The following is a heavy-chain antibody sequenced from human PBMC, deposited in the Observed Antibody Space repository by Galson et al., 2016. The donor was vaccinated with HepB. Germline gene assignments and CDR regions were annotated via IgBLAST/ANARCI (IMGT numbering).Heavy chain of an antibody. CDR2: ISASGTA. D-gene: IGHD6-13*01. CDR1: GGSISSGSYS. Sequence: TLSLTCTVSGGSISSGSYSWSWIRQPAGKGLEWIGHISASGTADYNPSLKSRVTISVDSPRNQFSLNLSSVTAADTAVYYCARFDDSSRWCPLHYWGQGSLVTVSS. CDR3: ARFDDSSRWCPLHY. V-gene: IGHV4-61*09. J-gene: IGHJ4*02.